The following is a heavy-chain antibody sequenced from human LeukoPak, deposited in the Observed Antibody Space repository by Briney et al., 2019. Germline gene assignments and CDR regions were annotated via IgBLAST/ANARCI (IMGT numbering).Heavy chain of an antibody. Sequence: AGSLRLSCAASGFTFSSYGMHWVRQAPGKGLEWVAFIRYDGSNKYYADSVKGRFTISRDSSKKMLYLQMNSLSAEDTAVYYCARDLFIVEATDYWGQGTMVTVSS. D-gene: IGHD1-26*01. J-gene: IGHJ4*02. CDR1: GFTFSSYG. CDR2: IRYDGSNK. V-gene: IGHV3-30*02. CDR3: ARDLFIVEATDY.